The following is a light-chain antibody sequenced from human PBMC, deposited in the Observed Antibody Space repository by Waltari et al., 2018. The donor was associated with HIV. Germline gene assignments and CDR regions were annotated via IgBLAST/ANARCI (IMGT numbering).Light chain of an antibody. V-gene: IGLV3-21*02. CDR3: QVWASNSAYVV. CDR2: DDT. Sequence: YELTQPPSVSVAPGQTATITCGGDNIGYRSVHWYQQKAGQAPVLVFYDDTDRPSGIPERCSGSKSGNTATLTSSRVEAGDEADYYCQVWASNSAYVVFGGRTKLTVL. CDR1: NIGYRS. J-gene: IGLJ2*01.